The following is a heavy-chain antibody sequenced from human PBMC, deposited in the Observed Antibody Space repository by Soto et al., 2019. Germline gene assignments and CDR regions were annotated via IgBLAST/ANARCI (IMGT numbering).Heavy chain of an antibody. Sequence: PGGSLGLSCAASGFSFNTYAMRWVRQAPGKGLEWVSAISDSGGTTYYADSVKGRFTISRDSSKNTLYLQMNSLRAEDTAVYYCSKGARDSRGFNWFDTGGQGTLVNVFS. CDR3: SKGARDSRGFNWFDT. D-gene: IGHD6-19*01. CDR2: ISDSGGTT. CDR1: GFSFNTYA. V-gene: IGHV3-23*01. J-gene: IGHJ5*02.